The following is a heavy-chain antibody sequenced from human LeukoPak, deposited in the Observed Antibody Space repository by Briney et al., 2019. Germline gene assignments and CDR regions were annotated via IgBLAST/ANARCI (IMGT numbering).Heavy chain of an antibody. CDR2: ISSSGSTV. V-gene: IGHV3-48*03. CDR1: GFTFSSYE. J-gene: IGHJ6*04. D-gene: IGHD3-10*02. Sequence: GGSLRLSCAASGFTFSSYEMNWVRQAPGKGLEWVSYISSSGSTVKYADSVKGRFTISRDNAKNSLYLQMNSLRAEDTAVYYCAELGITMIGGVWGKGTTVTISS. CDR3: AELGITMIGGV.